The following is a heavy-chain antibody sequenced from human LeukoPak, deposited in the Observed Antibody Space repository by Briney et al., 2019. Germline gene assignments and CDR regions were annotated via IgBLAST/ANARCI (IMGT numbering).Heavy chain of an antibody. CDR1: GFTFSSYA. CDR3: AKSGNYYDSSGYYYVSPAGFDP. Sequence: GGSLRLSCAASGFTFSSYAMSWVRQAPGKGLEWVSAISGSGGSTYYADSVKGLFTISRDNSKNTLYLQMNSLRAEDTAVYYCAKSGNYYDSSGYYYVSPAGFDPWGQGTLVTVSS. D-gene: IGHD3-22*01. CDR2: ISGSGGST. V-gene: IGHV3-23*01. J-gene: IGHJ5*02.